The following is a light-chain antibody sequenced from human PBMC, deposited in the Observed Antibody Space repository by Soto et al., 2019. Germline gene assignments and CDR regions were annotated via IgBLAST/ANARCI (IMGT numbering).Light chain of an antibody. J-gene: IGKJ2*01. Sequence: EIVLTQSPATLSLSPGERATLSCRASQSVSSYLAWYQQKPGQSPRLLIHGTSNRATGIPDRFSGSGSGTDFTLTITRLEPEDFAVYYCQQYGGSPLYTFGQGTKLEIK. CDR3: QQYGGSPLYT. V-gene: IGKV3-20*01. CDR2: GTS. CDR1: QSVSSY.